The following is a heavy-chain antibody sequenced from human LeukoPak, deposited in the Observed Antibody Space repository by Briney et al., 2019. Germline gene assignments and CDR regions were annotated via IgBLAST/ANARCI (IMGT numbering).Heavy chain of an antibody. V-gene: IGHV4-59*01. J-gene: IGHJ1*01. CDR3: ARVRGTFETD. CDR2: LYYSGGT. D-gene: IGHD2/OR15-2a*01. CDR1: GASISTYY. Sequence: SGTLSLTRTVSGASISTYYWSWIRQPPGKGLEWIGYLYYSGGTTYSPSLKSRVTMSVDTSKSQFSLKLNSVTAADTAIYYCARVRGTFETDWGQGTLVTVSS.